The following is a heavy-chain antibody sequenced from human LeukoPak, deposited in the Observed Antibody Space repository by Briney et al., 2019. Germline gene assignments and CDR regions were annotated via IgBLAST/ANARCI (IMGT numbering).Heavy chain of an antibody. CDR1: GFTFSSYS. CDR2: ISSSSSYI. CDR3: ARDRCSSTSCHQADY. J-gene: IGHJ4*02. V-gene: IGHV3-21*01. Sequence: GGSLRLSCAASGFTFSSYSMNWVRQAPGKGLEWVSSISSSSSYIYYADSVKGRFTISRDNAKNSLYLQMNSLRAEDTAVYYCARDRCSSTSCHQADYWGQGTLVTVSS. D-gene: IGHD2-2*01.